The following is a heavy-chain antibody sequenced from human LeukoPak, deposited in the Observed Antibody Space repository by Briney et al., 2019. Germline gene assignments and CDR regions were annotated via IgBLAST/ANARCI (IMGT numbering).Heavy chain of an antibody. V-gene: IGHV4-31*03. CDR2: IYYSGST. D-gene: IGHD6-19*01. CDR3: ARDESSSGWYTYGY. CDR1: GGSISSGGYY. Sequence: PSETLSLTCTVSGGSISSGGYYWSWIRQHPGKGLEWIGYIYYSGSTYYNPSLKSRVTISVDTSKNQFSLKLSSVTAADTAVYYCARDESSSGWYTYGYWGQGTLATVSS. J-gene: IGHJ4*02.